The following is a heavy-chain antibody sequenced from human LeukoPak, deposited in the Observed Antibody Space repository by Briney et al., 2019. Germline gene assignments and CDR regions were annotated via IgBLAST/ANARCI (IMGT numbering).Heavy chain of an antibody. Sequence: PSETLSLTCTVSGGSISSSSYYWGWIRQPPGKGLEWIENIYYSGSSYYNPSLKSRATISVDTSKNQFSLKLSSVTAADTAVYYCARQSLYSSSWHANNWFDPWGQGTLVTVSS. CDR1: GGSISSSSYY. CDR2: IYYSGSS. J-gene: IGHJ5*02. CDR3: ARQSLYSSSWHANNWFDP. D-gene: IGHD6-13*01. V-gene: IGHV4-39*01.